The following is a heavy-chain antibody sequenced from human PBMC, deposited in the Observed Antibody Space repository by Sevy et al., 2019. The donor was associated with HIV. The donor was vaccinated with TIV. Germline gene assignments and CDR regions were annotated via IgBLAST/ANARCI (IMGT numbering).Heavy chain of an antibody. Sequence: GGSLRLSCVASGFTFSSYAMSWVRQAPGKGLEWVSAISGSGGSTYYADSVKGRFTISRDNSKNTLYLQMNSLRAEDTAVYYCAKDLEVYYYDSSGYPPPYYYYYGMDVWGQGTTVTVSS. CDR2: ISGSGGST. CDR1: GFTFSSYA. CDR3: AKDLEVYYYDSSGYPPPYYYYYGMDV. D-gene: IGHD3-22*01. V-gene: IGHV3-23*01. J-gene: IGHJ6*02.